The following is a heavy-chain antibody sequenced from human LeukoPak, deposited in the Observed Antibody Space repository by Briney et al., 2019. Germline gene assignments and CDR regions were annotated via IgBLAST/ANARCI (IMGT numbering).Heavy chain of an antibody. CDR1: GFTFSDYY. Sequence: GGSLRLSCAASGFTFSDYYMSWIRQAPGKGLEWVSYISSSSSYTNYADSVKGRFTISRDNAKNSLFLQLNSLRAEDTAVYYCARDLGYCTNGACHTRFDYWGQGTLVTVSS. J-gene: IGHJ4*02. CDR2: ISSSSSYT. CDR3: ARDLGYCTNGACHTRFDY. V-gene: IGHV3-11*05. D-gene: IGHD2-8*01.